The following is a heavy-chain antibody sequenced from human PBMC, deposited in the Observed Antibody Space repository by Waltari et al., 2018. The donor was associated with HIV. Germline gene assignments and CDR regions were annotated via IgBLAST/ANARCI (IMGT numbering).Heavy chain of an antibody. CDR2: INGNSGDI. CDR3: ARDSAMLRGVILPPRY. D-gene: IGHD3-10*01. V-gene: IGHV1-2*06. Sequence: QVQLVQSGAEVRKPGASVKVSCKASGYTFTDYYIHWVRQAPGQGLEWMGRINGNSGDIDYTQRFQGRVTMTRDTSISTAYMELRRLRTDDTAVYYCARDSAMLRGVILPPRYWGQGSLVTVSS. J-gene: IGHJ4*02. CDR1: GYTFTDYY.